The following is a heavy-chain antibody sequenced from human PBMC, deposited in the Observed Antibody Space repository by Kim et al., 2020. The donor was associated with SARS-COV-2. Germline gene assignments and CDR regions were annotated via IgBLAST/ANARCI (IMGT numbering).Heavy chain of an antibody. Sequence: RYSPSFQGQVTISAYTSISTAYLQWSSLKASDTAMYYCARRYSSSWLFDYWGQGTLVTVSS. V-gene: IGHV5-51*01. J-gene: IGHJ4*02. CDR3: ARRYSSSWLFDY. D-gene: IGHD6-13*01.